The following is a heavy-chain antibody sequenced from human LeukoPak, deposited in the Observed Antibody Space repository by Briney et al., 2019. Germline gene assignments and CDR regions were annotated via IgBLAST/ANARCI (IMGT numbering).Heavy chain of an antibody. D-gene: IGHD3-22*01. J-gene: IGHJ4*02. Sequence: PSETLSLTCTVSGGSVSSSGYYWGWIRQTPGKGLEWIGSIYYYGSTYYNPSLKSRVTISVDTSKNQISLKLNSVTAADTAVYYCGRDSRGPDYWGQGTLVTVSS. CDR1: GGSVSSSGYY. CDR3: GRDSRGPDY. CDR2: IYYYGST. V-gene: IGHV4-39*02.